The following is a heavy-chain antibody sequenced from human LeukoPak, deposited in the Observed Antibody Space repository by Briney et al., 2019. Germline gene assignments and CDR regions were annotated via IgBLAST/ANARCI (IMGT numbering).Heavy chain of an antibody. J-gene: IGHJ3*02. V-gene: IGHV3-30-3*01. D-gene: IGHD6-13*01. CDR2: ISYDGSNK. Sequence: QPGRSLRLSCAASGFTFSSYAMHWVRQAPGKGLEWVAVISYDGSNKYYADSVKGRFTISRDNSKNTLYLQMNSLRAEDTAVYYCARDRGSSWYDTDAFDIWGQGTMVTVSS. CDR3: ARDRGSSWYDTDAFDI. CDR1: GFTFSSYA.